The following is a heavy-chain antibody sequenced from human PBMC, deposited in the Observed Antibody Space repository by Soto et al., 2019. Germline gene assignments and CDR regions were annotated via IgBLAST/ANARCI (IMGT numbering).Heavy chain of an antibody. D-gene: IGHD5-12*01. CDR3: ARDSIPEWLRFIRDGNYYYGMDV. J-gene: IGHJ6*02. V-gene: IGHV3-33*01. Sequence: PVGSLRLSCAASGFTFSSYGMHWVRQAPGKGLEWVAVIWYDGSNKYYADSVKGRFTISRDNSKNTLYLQMNSLRAEDTAVYYCARDSIPEWLRFIRDGNYYYGMDVWGQGTTVTVSS. CDR2: IWYDGSNK. CDR1: GFTFSSYG.